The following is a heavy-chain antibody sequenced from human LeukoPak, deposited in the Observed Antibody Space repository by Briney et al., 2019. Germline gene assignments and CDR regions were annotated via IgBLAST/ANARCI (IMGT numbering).Heavy chain of an antibody. V-gene: IGHV1-69*13. CDR2: IIPIFGTT. D-gene: IGHD2-2*02. CDR3: AREADIVVAPAAIKLET. CDR1: GGTFSSYA. Sequence: SVKVSCKASGGTFSSYAISWVRQAPGQGLEWMGGIIPIFGTTNYAQKFQGRVTITADESTSTAYMELNSLRSEDTAIYYCAREADIVVAPAAIKLETWGQGTLVTVSS. J-gene: IGHJ5*02.